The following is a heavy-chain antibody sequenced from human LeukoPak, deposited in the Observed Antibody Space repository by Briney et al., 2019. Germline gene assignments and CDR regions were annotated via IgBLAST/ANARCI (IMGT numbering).Heavy chain of an antibody. CDR3: ARSLAVADDFDY. D-gene: IGHD6-19*01. CDR2: ISAYNGNT. J-gene: IGHJ4*02. V-gene: IGHV1-18*01. Sequence: ASVKVSCKASGYTFTSYGISWVRQAPGQGLEWMGWISAYNGNTNYAQKLQGRVTMTTDTSTSTAYMELRSLRSDNTAVYYCARSLAVADDFDYWGQGTLVTVSS. CDR1: GYTFTSYG.